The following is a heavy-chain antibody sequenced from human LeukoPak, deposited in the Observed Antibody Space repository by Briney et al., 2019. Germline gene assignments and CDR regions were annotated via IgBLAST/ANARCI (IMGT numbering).Heavy chain of an antibody. V-gene: IGHV1-2*02. J-gene: IGHJ4*02. CDR1: GYTFDNFY. Sequence: GASVKVSCKASGYTFDNFYIHWVRLPPGQGPGLMGWINGNDGSTQYGKEFQGRVTMTRVTAISTVYMDLSGRRPDDTAIYYCARDEGSTYNQLDYWGQGTLVTVSS. CDR3: ARDEGSTYNQLDY. D-gene: IGHD1-14*01. CDR2: INGNDGST.